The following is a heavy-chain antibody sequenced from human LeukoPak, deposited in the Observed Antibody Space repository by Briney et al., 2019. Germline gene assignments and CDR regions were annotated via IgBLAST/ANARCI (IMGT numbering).Heavy chain of an antibody. J-gene: IGHJ4*02. Sequence: ASVKVSCKASGYTFTNYGISWVRQAPGQGLEWMGWISTNKGNTVYAQNLQGRVTMTIDTSTSTAYMELRSLSSDDTAVYYCVREYGDFPGTWVYWGQGTLVTVSS. CDR2: ISTNKGNT. V-gene: IGHV1-18*04. CDR1: GYTFTNYG. CDR3: VREYGDFPGTWVY. D-gene: IGHD4-17*01.